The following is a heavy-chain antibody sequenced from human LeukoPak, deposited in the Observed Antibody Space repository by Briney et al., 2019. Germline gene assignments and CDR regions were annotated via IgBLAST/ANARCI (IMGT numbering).Heavy chain of an antibody. CDR1: GEPFNGYY. CDR2: INHSGST. CDR3: ASRYFCSSTSCYTFDY. Sequence: SETLSLTCAVYGEPFNGYYWNWIRQSPGKGLEWIGEINHSGSTNYNPSLKSRVTISVDTSKNQFSLKLNSVTAANTAVYYCASRYFCSSTSCYTFDYWGQGTLVTVSS. V-gene: IGHV4-34*01. J-gene: IGHJ4*02. D-gene: IGHD2-2*02.